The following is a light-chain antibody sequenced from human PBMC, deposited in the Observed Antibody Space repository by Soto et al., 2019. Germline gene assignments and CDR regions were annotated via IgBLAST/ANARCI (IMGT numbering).Light chain of an antibody. CDR2: GAS. V-gene: IGKV3-15*01. CDR3: QQYNNWPLT. CDR1: QSVRNN. J-gene: IGKJ4*01. Sequence: EIVMTQSPATLSVSPGERATVPCRASQSVRNNLAWYQQKPGQAPSLLFYGASTRATGIPARFSGSGYGTEFTLTISSLQSEDFAVYYCQQYNNWPLTFGGGTKVDIK.